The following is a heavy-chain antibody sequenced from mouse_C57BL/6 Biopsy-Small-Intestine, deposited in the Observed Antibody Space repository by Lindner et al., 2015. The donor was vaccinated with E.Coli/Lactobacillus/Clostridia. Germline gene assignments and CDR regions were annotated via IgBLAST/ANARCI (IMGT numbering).Heavy chain of an antibody. CDR3: ARDYYYDGSWFVY. J-gene: IGHJ3*01. CDR1: GYTFTSYV. CDR2: INPYNDGT. Sequence: VQLQESGPELVKPGASVKMSCKASGYTFTSYVMHWVKQKPGQGLEWIGYINPYNDGTKYSEKFKGKATLTSDKSSSTAYMELSSLTSEDSAVYYCARDYYYDGSWFVYWGQGTLVTVSA. D-gene: IGHD1-1*01. V-gene: IGHV1-14*01.